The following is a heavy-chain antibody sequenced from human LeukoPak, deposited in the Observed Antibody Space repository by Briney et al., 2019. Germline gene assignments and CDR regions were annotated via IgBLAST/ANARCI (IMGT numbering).Heavy chain of an antibody. CDR3: ARPYSGSYYEGFDY. CDR2: INPNSGGT. D-gene: IGHD1-26*01. J-gene: IGHJ4*02. Sequence: ASVKVSCKASGYTFTGYYMHWVRQAPGQGLEWMGWINPNSGGTNYAQKFQGRVTMTRDTPISTAYMELSRLRSDDTAVYYCARPYSGSYYEGFDYWGQGTLVTVSS. CDR1: GYTFTGYY. V-gene: IGHV1-2*02.